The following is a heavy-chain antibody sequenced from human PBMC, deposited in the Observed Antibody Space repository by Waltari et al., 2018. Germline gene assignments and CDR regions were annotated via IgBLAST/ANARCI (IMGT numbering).Heavy chain of an antibody. V-gene: IGHV3-23*03. CDR3: AKVDTAMVMGADY. D-gene: IGHD5-18*01. Sequence: EVQLLESGGGLVHPGGSLRLSCAASGFTFSSYAMSWVRQAPGKGLEWVSVIYSGGSTYYADAVKGLFTISRDNSKNTLYLQMNSLRAEDTAVYYCAKVDTAMVMGADYWGQGTLVTVSS. J-gene: IGHJ4*02. CDR1: GFTFSSYA. CDR2: IYSGGST.